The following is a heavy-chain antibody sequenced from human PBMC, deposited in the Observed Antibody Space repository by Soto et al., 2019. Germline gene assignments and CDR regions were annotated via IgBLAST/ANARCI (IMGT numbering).Heavy chain of an antibody. Sequence: QVQLVQSGAEVRKPGASVNISCRASGFSFSDNLINWVRQAPGQSLEWMGWINPDNGKTRYSQTFQGRVTISRPSSASIAYVEVSDLTSEDTAVYYCARDILSVGPRANDAFDVWGQGTMVTVSS. CDR2: INPDNGKT. D-gene: IGHD2-8*02. J-gene: IGHJ3*01. V-gene: IGHV1-3*01. CDR1: GFSFSDNL. CDR3: ARDILSVGPRANDAFDV.